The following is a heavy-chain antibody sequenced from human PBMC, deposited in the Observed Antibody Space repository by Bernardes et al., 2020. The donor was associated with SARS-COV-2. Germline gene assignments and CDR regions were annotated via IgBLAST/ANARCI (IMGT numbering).Heavy chain of an antibody. V-gene: IGHV3-53*01. CDR2: IYSGGST. D-gene: IGHD3-22*01. CDR3: TTGAEIYYDSSGFSYYFDF. CDR1: GFTVSSKY. Sequence: GGSLRLSCAASGFTVSSKYMSWVRQAPGKGLEWVSVIYSGGSTYYADSVKGRFTISRDNSKNTLYLQMNSLRAEDTAVYYCTTGAEIYYDSSGFSYYFDFWGQGTLVTVSS. J-gene: IGHJ4*02.